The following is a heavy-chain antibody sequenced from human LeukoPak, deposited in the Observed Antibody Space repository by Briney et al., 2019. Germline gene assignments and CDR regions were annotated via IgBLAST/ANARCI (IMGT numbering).Heavy chain of an antibody. J-gene: IGHJ4*02. CDR2: ISWNSGSI. D-gene: IGHD5-18*01. V-gene: IGHV3-9*01. Sequence: GGSLRLSCAASGFTFDDYAMHWVRQAPGKGLEWVSGISWNSGSIGYADSVKGRFTISRDNAKNSLYLQMNSLRAEDTALYYCAKDRNSGYSYGYFFDYWGQGTLVTVSS. CDR1: GFTFDDYA. CDR3: AKDRNSGYSYGYFFDY.